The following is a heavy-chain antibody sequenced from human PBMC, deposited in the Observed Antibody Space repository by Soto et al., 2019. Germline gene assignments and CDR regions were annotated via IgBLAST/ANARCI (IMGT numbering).Heavy chain of an antibody. Sequence: EVQLVESGGGLVQPGGSLTLSCAASEFAFSSYWMTWVRQAPGKGLEWVANIRKDGSQRSYLESVRGRFTISRDNSKNSLYVQMNSLRAEDTALYFCARDVSPGSSGLSFEAFDIWGQGTMVTVSS. CDR2: IRKDGSQR. CDR3: ARDVSPGSSGLSFEAFDI. D-gene: IGHD6-25*01. J-gene: IGHJ3*02. V-gene: IGHV3-7*05. CDR1: EFAFSSYW.